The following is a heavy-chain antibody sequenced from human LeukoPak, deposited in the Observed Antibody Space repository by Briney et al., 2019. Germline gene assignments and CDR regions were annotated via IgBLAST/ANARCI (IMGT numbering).Heavy chain of an antibody. CDR2: IYYSGST. CDR1: GGSISSYY. J-gene: IGHJ3*02. D-gene: IGHD3-22*01. V-gene: IGHV4-59*12. Sequence: SETLSLTCTVSGGSISSYYWSWIRQPPGKGLEWIGYIYYSGSTNYNPSLKSRVTISVDTSKNQFSLKLSSVTAADTAVYYCARGADYYDSSGYKGGYAFDIWGQGTMVTVSS. CDR3: ARGADYYDSSGYKGGYAFDI.